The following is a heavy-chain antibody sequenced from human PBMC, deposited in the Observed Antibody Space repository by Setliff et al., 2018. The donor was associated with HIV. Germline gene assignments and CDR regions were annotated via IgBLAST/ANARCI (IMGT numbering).Heavy chain of an antibody. J-gene: IGHJ6*03. CDR1: GGPFTSA. D-gene: IGHD3-10*01. Sequence: SVKVSCKASGGPFTSAFNWVRQGPGQGLEWMGGIIPIFGTANYAQNFGGRVTITADQSTTTSYLQLNSLRFEDSARYYCSSDSPAARFEELEYHSYSFMDVWGKGTTVTVSS. CDR2: IIPIFGTA. CDR3: SSDSPAARFEELEYHSYSFMDV. V-gene: IGHV1-69*13.